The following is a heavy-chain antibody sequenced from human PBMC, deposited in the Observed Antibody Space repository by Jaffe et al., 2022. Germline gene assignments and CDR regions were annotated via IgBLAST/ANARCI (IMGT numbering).Heavy chain of an antibody. CDR1: GFTFSSYS. V-gene: IGHV3-21*01. Sequence: EVQLVESGGGLVKPGGSLRLSCAASGFTFSSYSMNWVRQAPGKGLEWVSSISSSSSYIYYADSVKGRFTISRDNAKNSLYLQMNSLRAEDTAVYYCARDPGWSGYLGRYFDYWGQGTLVTVSS. J-gene: IGHJ4*02. D-gene: IGHD3-3*01. CDR3: ARDPGWSGYLGRYFDY. CDR2: ISSSSSYI.